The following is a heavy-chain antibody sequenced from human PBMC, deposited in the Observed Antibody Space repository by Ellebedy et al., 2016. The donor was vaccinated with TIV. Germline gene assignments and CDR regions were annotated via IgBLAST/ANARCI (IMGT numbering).Heavy chain of an antibody. CDR1: GFTFSSYA. D-gene: IGHD3-22*01. V-gene: IGHV3-30-3*01. Sequence: GESLKISXAASGFTFSSYAMHWVRQAPGKGLEWVAVISYDGSNKYYADSVKGRFTISRDNSKNTLYLQMNSLRAEDTAVYYCAREGKYYDSSGYNYYYYYGMDVWGQGTTVTVSS. CDR3: AREGKYYDSSGYNYYYYYGMDV. J-gene: IGHJ6*02. CDR2: ISYDGSNK.